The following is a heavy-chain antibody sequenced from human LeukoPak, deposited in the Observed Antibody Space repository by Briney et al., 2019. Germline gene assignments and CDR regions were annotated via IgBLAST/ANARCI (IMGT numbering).Heavy chain of an antibody. J-gene: IGHJ4*01. V-gene: IGHV1-24*01. Sequence: ASVKVSCKVSGYIFSELSMHWVRQSPGKGLEWMGGSDPENGITVYAQNFQGRVTMTEDTSADTAYIELSSLRSEDTAVYYCAIDTVYYDPPSYWGQGTLVTVSS. CDR1: GYIFSELS. CDR3: AIDTVYYDPPSY. D-gene: IGHD3-16*01. CDR2: SDPENGIT.